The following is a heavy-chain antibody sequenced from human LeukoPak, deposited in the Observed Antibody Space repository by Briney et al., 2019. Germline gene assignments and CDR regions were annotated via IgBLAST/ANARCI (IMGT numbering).Heavy chain of an antibody. V-gene: IGHV3-13*01. Sequence: GGSLRLSCAASGFTFSDHAMHWVRQATGKGLEWVSAVGIAADTFYPGSVKGRFTISRENAKNSLYLQMNNLRVEDTAVYYCVRQKKSHGNFDYWGQGTLVTVSP. CDR3: VRQKKSHGNFDY. D-gene: IGHD1-26*01. J-gene: IGHJ4*02. CDR2: VGIAADT. CDR1: GFTFSDHA.